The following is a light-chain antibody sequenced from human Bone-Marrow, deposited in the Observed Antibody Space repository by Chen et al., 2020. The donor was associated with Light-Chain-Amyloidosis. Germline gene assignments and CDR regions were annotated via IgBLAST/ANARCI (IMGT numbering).Light chain of an antibody. V-gene: IGLV3-25*03. CDR1: DLPTKY. Sequence: SYELTQPPSVSVSPGQTARITCSGDDLPTKYAYWYQQKPGQAPVLVIHRDTERPSGISERFSGSSEGTTATLTISGVQAEDEADYHCQSADSSGTYEVIVGGGTKLTVL. CDR2: RDT. J-gene: IGLJ2*01. CDR3: QSADSSGTYEVI.